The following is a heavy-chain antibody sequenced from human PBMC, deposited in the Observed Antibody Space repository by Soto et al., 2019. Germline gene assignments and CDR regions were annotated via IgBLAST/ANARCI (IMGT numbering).Heavy chain of an antibody. D-gene: IGHD2-15*01. CDR1: GFTFSSYG. V-gene: IGHV3-30*18. Sequence: GGSLRLSCAASGFTFSSYGMHWVRQAPGKGLEWVAVISYDGSNKYYADSVKGRFTISRDNPKNTLYLQMNSLRAEDTAVYYCAKSMTPIVVVVADYWGQGTLVTVSS. CDR2: ISYDGSNK. J-gene: IGHJ4*02. CDR3: AKSMTPIVVVVADY.